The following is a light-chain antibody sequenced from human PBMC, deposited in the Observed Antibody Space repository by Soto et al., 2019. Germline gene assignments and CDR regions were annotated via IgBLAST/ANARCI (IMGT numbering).Light chain of an antibody. CDR2: DVS. CDR3: QQRSNWPRALT. CDR1: QSVSSY. J-gene: IGKJ4*01. Sequence: EIVLTQSPATLSLSPGERATLSCRARQSVSSYLAWYQQKPGQAPRLLIYDVSNRATGITARFSGSGSGTDLTLTISSLEPEDFAVYYCQQRSNWPRALTFGGGTKVEIK. V-gene: IGKV3-11*01.